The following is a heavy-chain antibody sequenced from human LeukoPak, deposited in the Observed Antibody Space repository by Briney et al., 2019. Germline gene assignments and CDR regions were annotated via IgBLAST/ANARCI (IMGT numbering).Heavy chain of an antibody. J-gene: IGHJ4*02. CDR1: GYTLTELS. V-gene: IGHV1-24*01. Sequence: GASVKVSCKVSGYTLTELSMHWVRQAPGKGLEWMGGFDPEDGETIYAQNFQGRVTMTEDTSTDTAYMELTSVRSEDTAVYYCATSADLVGATPFKQVLPVFDYWGQGTLVTVSS. CDR2: FDPEDGET. CDR3: ATSADLVGATPFKQVLPVFDY. D-gene: IGHD1-26*01.